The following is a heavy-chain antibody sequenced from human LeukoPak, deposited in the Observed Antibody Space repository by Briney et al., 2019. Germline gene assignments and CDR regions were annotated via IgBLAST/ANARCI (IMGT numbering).Heavy chain of an antibody. CDR2: IYTSGTT. Sequence: SETLSLTCTVSGGSISSYYWSWIRQPAAKGLEWIGRIYTSGTTNYNPSLKSRVTMTVDTSKNQFSLKLSSVTAADTAVYYCARDSSWTTGSPFDPWGQGTLVTVSS. CDR1: GGSISSYY. J-gene: IGHJ5*02. V-gene: IGHV4-4*07. CDR3: ARDSSWTTGSPFDP. D-gene: IGHD2-8*02.